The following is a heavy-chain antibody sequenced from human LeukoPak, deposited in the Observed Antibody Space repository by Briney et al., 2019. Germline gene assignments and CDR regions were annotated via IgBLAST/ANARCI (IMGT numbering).Heavy chain of an antibody. CDR1: GFTVSSNY. Sequence: PGGCLRLSCAASGFTVSSNYMSWVRQAPGKGLEWVSVIYSASSAAYADSVKGRFTISRDNSKNTLYLQMNSLRAEDTAVYYCARASRYYDSTGNYHRYFHYWAQGALVTVSS. J-gene: IGHJ4*02. D-gene: IGHD3-22*01. CDR2: IYSASSA. V-gene: IGHV3-53*01. CDR3: ARASRYYDSTGNYHRYFHY.